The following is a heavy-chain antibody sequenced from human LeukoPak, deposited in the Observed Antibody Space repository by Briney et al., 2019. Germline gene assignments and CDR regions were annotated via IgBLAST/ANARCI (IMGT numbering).Heavy chain of an antibody. J-gene: IGHJ6*02. CDR3: AREIVSSYYSSGMDV. D-gene: IGHD5/OR15-5a*01. CDR2: ISYSGNT. CDR1: GGSISNTDSY. Sequence: SETLSLTCTVSGGSISNTDSYWNWIRQPPGKGLEWIGFISYSGNTYSTPSLESRLTISIDTAKNQFSLSLSSVTAADTAVYFCAREIVSSYYSSGMDVWGQGTTVTVSS. V-gene: IGHV4-30-4*01.